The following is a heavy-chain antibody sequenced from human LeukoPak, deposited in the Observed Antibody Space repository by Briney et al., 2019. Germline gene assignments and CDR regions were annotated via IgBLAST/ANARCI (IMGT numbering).Heavy chain of an antibody. CDR2: IYHSGST. D-gene: IGHD5-24*01. Sequence: PSETLSLTCTVSGYSISSGYYWGWIRQPPGKGLEWIGSIYHSGSTYYNPSLKSRVTISVDTSKNQFSLKLSSVTAADTAVYYCARVVWLQHTPWGQGTLVTVSS. CDR1: GYSISSGYY. CDR3: ARVVWLQHTP. V-gene: IGHV4-38-2*02. J-gene: IGHJ4*02.